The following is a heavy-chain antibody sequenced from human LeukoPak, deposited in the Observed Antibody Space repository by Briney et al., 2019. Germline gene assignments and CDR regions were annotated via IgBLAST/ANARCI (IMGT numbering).Heavy chain of an antibody. V-gene: IGHV4-4*07. CDR2: IYTSGST. D-gene: IGHD3-10*02. J-gene: IGHJ4*02. CDR1: GGSISSYY. Sequence: LETLSLTRTLSGGSISSYYWSWMRQPAGKGREWIGRIYTSGSTNYNPSLQSRVTISVDKYKNQFSLKLSSVTAADTAVYYCPTLYGGGYFDYWGQGNLVTASS. CDR3: PTLYGGGYFDY.